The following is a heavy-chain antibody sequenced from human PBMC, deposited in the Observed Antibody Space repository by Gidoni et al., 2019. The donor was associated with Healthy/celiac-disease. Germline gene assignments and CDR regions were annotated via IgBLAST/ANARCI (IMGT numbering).Heavy chain of an antibody. V-gene: IGHV3-49*05. CDR3: TRTMIVVVTDYYMDV. CDR1: GFTFGDYA. D-gene: IGHD3-22*01. J-gene: IGHJ6*03. Sequence: EVQLVESGGGLVKPGRSLRLSCTASGFTFGDYAMSWFRQAPGKGLEWVGFSRSKAYGGTTEYAASVKGRFTISRDDSKSIAYLQMNSLKTEDTAVYYCTRTMIVVVTDYYMDVWGKGTTVTVSS. CDR2: SRSKAYGGTT.